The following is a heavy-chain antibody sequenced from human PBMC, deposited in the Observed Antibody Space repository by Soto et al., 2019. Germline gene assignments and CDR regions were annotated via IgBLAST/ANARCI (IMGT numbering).Heavy chain of an antibody. Sequence: GGSLRLSCAASGFTFSSYWMHWVRQAPGKGLVWVSRINSDGSSTAYADSVKGRFTISRDNAKNTLYLQMNSLRAEDTAVYYCARMVYATKYFDDWGQGTLVTVSS. V-gene: IGHV3-74*01. CDR1: GFTFSSYW. D-gene: IGHD2-8*01. CDR3: ARMVYATKYFDD. J-gene: IGHJ4*02. CDR2: INSDGSST.